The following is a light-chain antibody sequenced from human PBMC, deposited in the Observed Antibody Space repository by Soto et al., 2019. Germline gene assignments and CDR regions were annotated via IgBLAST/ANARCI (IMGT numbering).Light chain of an antibody. CDR3: SSYAGSNNQV. CDR2: EVS. CDR1: SSDVGGYNY. V-gene: IGLV2-8*01. Sequence: ALTQPPSASGSPGQSVTISCTGTSSDVGGYNYVSWYQQHPGRAPKLMIYEVSKRPSGVPDRFSGSKSGNTASLTVSGLQTEDEADYYCSSYAGSNNQVFGTGTKVTVL. J-gene: IGLJ1*01.